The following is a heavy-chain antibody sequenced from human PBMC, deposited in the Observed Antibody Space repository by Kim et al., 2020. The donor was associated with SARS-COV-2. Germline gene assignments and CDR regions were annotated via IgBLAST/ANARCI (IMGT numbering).Heavy chain of an antibody. V-gene: IGHV3-23*01. CDR3: AKDPQYYYGSGSKWDWGFDP. CDR1: GFTFSSYA. Sequence: GGSLRLSCAASGFTFSSYAMSWVRQAPGKGLEWVSAISGSGGSTYYADSVKGRFTISRDNSKNTLYLQMNSLRAEDTAVYYCAKDPQYYYGSGSKWDWGFDPWGQGTLVTVSS. D-gene: IGHD3-10*01. CDR2: ISGSGGST. J-gene: IGHJ5*02.